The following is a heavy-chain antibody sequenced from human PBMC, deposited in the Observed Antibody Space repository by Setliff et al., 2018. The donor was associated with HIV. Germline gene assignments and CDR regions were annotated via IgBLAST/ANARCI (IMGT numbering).Heavy chain of an antibody. Sequence: RLSCAASGFTFINYNMNWVRQAPGKGLEWVSFISSTSTYIYYADSVKGRFTISRDNANNSLYLQMNSLRAEDTAVYYCARDPYRGSYYEADYWGQGTLVTVSS. D-gene: IGHD1-26*01. V-gene: IGHV3-21*01. J-gene: IGHJ4*02. CDR1: GFTFINYN. CDR2: ISSTSTYI. CDR3: ARDPYRGSYYEADY.